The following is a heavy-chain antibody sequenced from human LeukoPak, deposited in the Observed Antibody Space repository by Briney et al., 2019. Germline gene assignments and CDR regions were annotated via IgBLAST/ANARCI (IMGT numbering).Heavy chain of an antibody. V-gene: IGHV5-51*01. CDR2: IYPGDSDT. CDR1: GYSFPIYW. D-gene: IGHD2-15*01. CDR3: ARQDCSGGSCYYNWFDP. J-gene: IGHJ5*02. Sequence: GESLKVSCEAPGYSFPIYWIGWVRQMPGKGLEWMVIIYPGDSDTRYSPSFQGQVTISADKSISTAYLQWSSLKASDTAMYYCARQDCSGGSCYYNWFDPWGQGTLVTVSS.